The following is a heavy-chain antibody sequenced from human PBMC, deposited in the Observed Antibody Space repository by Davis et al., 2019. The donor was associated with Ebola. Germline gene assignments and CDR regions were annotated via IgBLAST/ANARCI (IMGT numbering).Heavy chain of an antibody. CDR3: ARGRRFLGADYGMDV. J-gene: IGHJ6*02. Sequence: PSETLSLTCTVSGGSISSGGYYWSWIRQHPGKGLEWIGYIYYSGSTYYNPSLKSRVTISVDTSKNQFSLKLSSVTAADTAVYYCARGRRFLGADYGMDVWGQGTTVTVSS. D-gene: IGHD3-3*01. V-gene: IGHV4-31*03. CDR1: GGSISSGGYY. CDR2: IYYSGST.